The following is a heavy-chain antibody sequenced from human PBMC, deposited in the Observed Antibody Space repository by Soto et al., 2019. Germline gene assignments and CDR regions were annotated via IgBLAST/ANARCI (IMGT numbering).Heavy chain of an antibody. CDR3: ARDKEDRSASGSRFDY. CDR1: GFTFSTYW. CDR2: IKQDKNEI. D-gene: IGHD6-19*01. J-gene: IGHJ4*02. Sequence: GGSLRLSCAASGFTFSTYWMSWVRQAPGKGLEWVANIKQDKNEIYYADSVKGRFTISRDNAKNSLYLQMNGLRVEDTAVYFCARDKEDRSASGSRFDYWGQGGLVTVSS. V-gene: IGHV3-7*01.